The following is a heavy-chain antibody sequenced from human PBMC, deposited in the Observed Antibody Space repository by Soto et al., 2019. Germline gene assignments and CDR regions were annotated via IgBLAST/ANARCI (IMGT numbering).Heavy chain of an antibody. D-gene: IGHD3-22*01. V-gene: IGHV4-61*01. CDR1: GASVGSGSFY. Sequence: SETLSLTCTVSGASVGSGSFYWSWIRQPPGKGLEWIGYVFFSGSTNYNPSLKSRVTISIDTSKNQFSLKLISVTAADTAVYYCARVSTCYFDGGGFYASDYWGQGTLVTVS. CDR2: VFFSGST. J-gene: IGHJ4*02. CDR3: ARVSTCYFDGGGFYASDY.